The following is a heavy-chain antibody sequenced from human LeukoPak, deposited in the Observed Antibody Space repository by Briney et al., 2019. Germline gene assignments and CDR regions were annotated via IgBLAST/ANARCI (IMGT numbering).Heavy chain of an antibody. J-gene: IGHJ6*02. CDR2: ISGSGGST. D-gene: IGHD6-6*01. Sequence: GGSLRLSCAASGFTVSSNYMSWVRQAPGKGLEWVSAISGSGGSTYYADSVKGRFTISRDNSKNTPYLQMNSLRAEDTAVYYCAKDGAARLRYYYGMDVWGQGTMVTVSS. V-gene: IGHV3-23*01. CDR1: GFTVSSNY. CDR3: AKDGAARLRYYYGMDV.